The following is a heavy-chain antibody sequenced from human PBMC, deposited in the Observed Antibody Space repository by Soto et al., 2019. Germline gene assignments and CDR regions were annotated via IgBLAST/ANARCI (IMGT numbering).Heavy chain of an antibody. D-gene: IGHD2-15*01. V-gene: IGHV1-3*01. CDR1: GYTFTSYA. CDR2: INAGNGNT. J-gene: IGHJ5*02. CDR3: ARDYCSGGSCYWGSYNWFDP. Sequence: GASVKVSCKASGYTFTSYAMHWVRQAPGQRLEWMGWINAGNGNTKYSQKFQGRVTITRDTSASTAYMELSSLRSEDTAVYYCARDYCSGGSCYWGSYNWFDPWGQGTLVTVSS.